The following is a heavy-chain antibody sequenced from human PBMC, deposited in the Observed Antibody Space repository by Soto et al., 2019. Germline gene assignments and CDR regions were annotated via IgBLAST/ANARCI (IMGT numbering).Heavy chain of an antibody. J-gene: IGHJ4*02. V-gene: IGHV4-39*01. D-gene: IGHD2-15*01. CDR1: KGSISRRSYY. CDR2: IFYSGGT. CDR3: ASQVVSSRHFNY. Sequence: QLQLQESGPGQLKSSETLTLTCTVSKGSISRRSYYWAWIRQPPGRGLEWIGSIFYSGGTYHNPSVNSLIIMSKDTFKDPYSLSLRPVTAADTAVYDGASQVVSSRHFNYWGQGALVTVSS.